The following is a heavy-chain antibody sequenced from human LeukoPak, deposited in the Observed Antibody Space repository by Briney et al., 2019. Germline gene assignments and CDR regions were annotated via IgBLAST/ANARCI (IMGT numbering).Heavy chain of an antibody. V-gene: IGHV1-69*05. Sequence: VASVKASCKASGGTFSSYAISWVRQAPGQGLEWMGRIIPIFGTANYAQKFQGRVTITTDESTSTAYMELSSLRSEDTAVYYCARVAPSSSWYTAFDIWGQGTMVTVSS. J-gene: IGHJ3*02. CDR1: GGTFSSYA. CDR3: ARVAPSSSWYTAFDI. CDR2: IIPIFGTA. D-gene: IGHD6-13*01.